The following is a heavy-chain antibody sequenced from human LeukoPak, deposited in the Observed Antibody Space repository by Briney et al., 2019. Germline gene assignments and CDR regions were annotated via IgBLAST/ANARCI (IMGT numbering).Heavy chain of an antibody. CDR1: RFTFSSYW. CDR2: INSDGSTT. Sequence: PGGSLRLSCAASRFTFSSYWMHWVRQAPEKGLVWVSRINSDGSTTTYADSVKGRFTISRDNAKNTLYLQMNSLRVEDTAVYYCARGGSYNSGWYEIDYWGQGTLVTVSS. V-gene: IGHV3-74*01. D-gene: IGHD6-19*01. J-gene: IGHJ4*02. CDR3: ARGGSYNSGWYEIDY.